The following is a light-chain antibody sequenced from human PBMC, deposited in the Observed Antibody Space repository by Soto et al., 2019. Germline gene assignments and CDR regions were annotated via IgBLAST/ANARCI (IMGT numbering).Light chain of an antibody. V-gene: IGLV2-14*01. CDR2: GVN. CDR3: SSYTSSGLYV. J-gene: IGLJ1*01. CDR1: SSDVGGYNY. Sequence: QSALTQPASVSGSPGQSITISCTGTSSDVGGYNYVSWYQQHPGKAPKLMIFGVNSRPSGVSNRFSGSKSGNTASLTISGLQAEDEADYYCSSYTSSGLYVFGTGTKVTVL.